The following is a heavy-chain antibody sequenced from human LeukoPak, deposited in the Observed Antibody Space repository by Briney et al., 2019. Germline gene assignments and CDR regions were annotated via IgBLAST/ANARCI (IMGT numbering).Heavy chain of an antibody. V-gene: IGHV4-34*01. CDR1: GGSFSGYY. J-gene: IGHJ3*02. Sequence: SETLSLTCAIYGGSFSGYYWSWIRQPPGKGLEWIGEINHSGSTNYNPSLKSRVTISVDTSKNQFSLKLISVTAADTAVYYCARDRRADAFDIWGQGTMVTVSS. CDR3: ARDRRADAFDI. CDR2: INHSGST.